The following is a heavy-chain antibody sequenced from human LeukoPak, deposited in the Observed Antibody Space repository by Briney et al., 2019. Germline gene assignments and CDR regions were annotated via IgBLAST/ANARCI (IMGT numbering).Heavy chain of an antibody. Sequence: GGSLRLSCAASGFTFSNYAMSWDRHAPGKGLEWVSGISGSRGTTYYADSVKGRLTISRDNSKNTLYLQMNSLRADDTAVYYCAKERTGGWPFDYWGQGTLVTVSS. CDR2: ISGSRGTT. V-gene: IGHV3-23*01. D-gene: IGHD6-19*01. CDR1: GFTFSNYA. J-gene: IGHJ4*02. CDR3: AKERTGGWPFDY.